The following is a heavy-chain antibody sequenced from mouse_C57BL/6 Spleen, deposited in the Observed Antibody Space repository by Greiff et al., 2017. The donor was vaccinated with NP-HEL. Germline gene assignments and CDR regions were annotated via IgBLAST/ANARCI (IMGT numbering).Heavy chain of an antibody. CDR1: GYTFTDYY. CDR3: AKGNWDGLYFDY. Sequence: EVQRVESGPVLVKPGASVKMSCKASGYTFTDYYMNWVKQSHGKSLEWIGVINPYNGGTSYNQKFKGKATLTVDKSSSTAYMELNSLTSEDSAVYYCAKGNWDGLYFDYWGQGTTLTVSS. CDR2: INPYNGGT. J-gene: IGHJ2*01. D-gene: IGHD4-1*01. V-gene: IGHV1-19*01.